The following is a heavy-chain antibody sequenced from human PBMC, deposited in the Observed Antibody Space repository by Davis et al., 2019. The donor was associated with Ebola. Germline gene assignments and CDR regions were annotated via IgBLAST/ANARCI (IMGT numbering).Heavy chain of an antibody. J-gene: IGHJ5*02. CDR2: IYPGDSGT. Sequence: GESLKISCKGPGYSFTSYWIAWVRQMPGKGLEWMGIIYPGDSGTRYSPSFRGQVTISADKSFSTAYLQWSGLKAPDTAMYYCARAWRQLDWFDPWGQGTLVTVSS. D-gene: IGHD6-6*01. CDR1: GYSFTSYW. CDR3: ARAWRQLDWFDP. V-gene: IGHV5-51*01.